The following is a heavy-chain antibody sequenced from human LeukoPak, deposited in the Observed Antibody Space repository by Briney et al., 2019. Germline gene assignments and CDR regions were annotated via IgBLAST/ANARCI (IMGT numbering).Heavy chain of an antibody. CDR2: ISSSSSYI. J-gene: IGHJ4*02. CDR3: ARDPTDFFDY. D-gene: IGHD3-3*01. CDR1: GFTFSSYS. Sequence: PGGSLRLSCAASGFTFSSYSMNWVRQAPGKGLEWVSSISSSSSYIYYADSVKGRFTISRDNAKNSLYLKMNSLRAEDTAVYYCARDPTDFFDYWGQGTLVTVSS. V-gene: IGHV3-21*01.